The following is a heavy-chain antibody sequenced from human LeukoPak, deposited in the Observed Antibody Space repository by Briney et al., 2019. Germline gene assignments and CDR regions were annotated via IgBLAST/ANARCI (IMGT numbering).Heavy chain of an antibody. CDR2: ISSSSNYI. D-gene: IGHD2-21*01. Sequence: KPGGSLRLSCAASGFTFSSYAMSWVRQAPGKGLEWVSSISSSSNYINYADSVQGRFTLSRDNAKNTLYLQMNSLIAEDTAVYYCAREGIPGPKDVWGKGTTVTVSS. CDR1: GFTFSSYA. CDR3: AREGIPGPKDV. J-gene: IGHJ6*04. V-gene: IGHV3-21*01.